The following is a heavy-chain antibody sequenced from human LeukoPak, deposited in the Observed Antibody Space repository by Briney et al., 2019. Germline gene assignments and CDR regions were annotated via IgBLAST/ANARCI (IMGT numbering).Heavy chain of an antibody. J-gene: IGHJ4*02. Sequence: GGSLRLSCAASGFTFSSYAMSWVRQAPGKGLEWFSAISGSGGSTYYADSVKGRFTISRDNSKNTLYLQMNSLRAEDTAVYYCARSTTVTRGGTFDYWGQGTLVTVSS. D-gene: IGHD4-17*01. V-gene: IGHV3-23*01. CDR3: ARSTTVTRGGTFDY. CDR1: GFTFSSYA. CDR2: ISGSGGST.